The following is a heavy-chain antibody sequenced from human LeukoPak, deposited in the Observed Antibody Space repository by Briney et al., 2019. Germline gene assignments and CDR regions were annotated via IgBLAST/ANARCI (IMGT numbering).Heavy chain of an antibody. J-gene: IGHJ6*03. Sequence: GSSVKVSCKASGYTFTSYGISWVRQAPGQGLEWMGWISACNGNTNYAQKLQGRVTMTTDTSTSTAYMELRSLRSDDTAVYYCARTRRAAAPGRLYYYYYMDVWGKGTTVTVSS. CDR1: GYTFTSYG. D-gene: IGHD2-15*01. CDR2: ISACNGNT. CDR3: ARTRRAAAPGRLYYYYYMDV. V-gene: IGHV1-18*01.